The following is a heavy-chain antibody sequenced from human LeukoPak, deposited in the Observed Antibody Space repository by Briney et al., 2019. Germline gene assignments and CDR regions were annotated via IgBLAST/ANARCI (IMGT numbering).Heavy chain of an antibody. J-gene: IGHJ6*02. CDR1: GDSVSSNSAA. CDR3: ARWGGRPYYYYGMDV. CDR2: TYYRAKWYN. V-gene: IGHV6-1*01. D-gene: IGHD3-16*01. Sequence: SQTLSLTCAISGDSVSSNSAAWNWITQSPSRGLEWLGRTYYRAKWYNDYAVSGKSRITINPDTSKNQSSLQLNSVTPEDTAVYYCARWGGRPYYYYGMDVWGQGTTVTVSS.